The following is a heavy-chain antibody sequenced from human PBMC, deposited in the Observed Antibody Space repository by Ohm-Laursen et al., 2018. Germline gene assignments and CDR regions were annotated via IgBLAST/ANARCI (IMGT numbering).Heavy chain of an antibody. CDR1: GFTFNNFG. CDR3: AKDVGVAFAYDS. Sequence: SLRLSCAASGFTFNNFGMHWVRQAPGKGLEWVAVVSYDERYKNYVDSVRGRFTVSRDNSKDTLYLQMNSLRNEDTAIYYCAKDVGVAFAYDSWGQGTLVTVSS. CDR2: VSYDERYK. D-gene: IGHD2-15*01. J-gene: IGHJ4*02. V-gene: IGHV3-30*18.